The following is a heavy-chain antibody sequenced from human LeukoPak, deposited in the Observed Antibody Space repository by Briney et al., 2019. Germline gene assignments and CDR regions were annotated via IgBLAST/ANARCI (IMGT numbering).Heavy chain of an antibody. J-gene: IGHJ3*02. CDR2: IYYSGST. Sequence: SETLSLTCTVSGGSISSYYWSWIRQSPGKGLEWIGYIYYSGSTNYNPSLKSRVTISVDTSKNQFSLKLSSVTAADTAVYYCARDASRGTWDAFDIWGQGTMVTVSS. CDR3: ARDASRGTWDAFDI. V-gene: IGHV4-59*01. CDR1: GGSISSYY.